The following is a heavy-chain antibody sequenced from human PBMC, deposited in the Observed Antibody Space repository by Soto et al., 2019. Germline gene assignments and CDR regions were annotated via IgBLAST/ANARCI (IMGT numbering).Heavy chain of an antibody. Sequence: SGTLSLTCTVAGRPISSNSCCWMRQPPGKGLEWIGYIHYTESTNYNPSLKSRVTISVYMSKNQVSLKLSSVNAPDTAVYYCARSIWFGRPAEFDPWGQGTLVTVS. D-gene: IGHD3-10*01. CDR2: IHYTEST. V-gene: IGHV4-59*08. J-gene: IGHJ5*02. CDR3: ARSIWFGRPAEFDP. CDR1: GRPISSNS.